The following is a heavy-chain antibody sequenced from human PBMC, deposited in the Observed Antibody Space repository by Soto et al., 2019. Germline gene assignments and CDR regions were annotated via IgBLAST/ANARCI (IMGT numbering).Heavy chain of an antibody. J-gene: IGHJ4*02. CDR3: ARDQPVSYSSGWYDLDY. CDR2: TYYRSKWYN. D-gene: IGHD6-19*01. Sequence: LSLTCAISGDSVSSNSAAWNWIRQSPSRGLEWLGRTYYRSKWYNDYAVSVKSRITINPDTSKNQFSLQLNSVTPEDTAVYYCARDQPVSYSSGWYDLDYWGQGTLVTVSS. CDR1: GDSVSSNSAA. V-gene: IGHV6-1*01.